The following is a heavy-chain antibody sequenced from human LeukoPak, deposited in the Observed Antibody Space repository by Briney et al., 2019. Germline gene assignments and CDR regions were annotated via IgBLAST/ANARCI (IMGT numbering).Heavy chain of an antibody. J-gene: IGHJ5*02. Sequence: ASVKVSCKASGYTFTDYYIHWVRQAPGEGLEWMGWIKPNSGDTNYAQKFQGRVTVTRDTSISTAYMELSRLTSGDTAMYYCARAAHRSCSGGSCYWDNWFDPWGQGTLVTVSS. CDR2: IKPNSGDT. CDR3: ARAAHRSCSGGSCYWDNWFDP. CDR1: GYTFTDYY. V-gene: IGHV1-2*02. D-gene: IGHD2-15*01.